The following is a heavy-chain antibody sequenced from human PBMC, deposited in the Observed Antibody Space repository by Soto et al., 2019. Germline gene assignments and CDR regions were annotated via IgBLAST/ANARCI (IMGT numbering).Heavy chain of an antibody. Sequence: PVKVFSKDSRSTFSSYSIWWLLQYPRQGLEWMGGIIPIFGTANYAQKFQGRVTITADESTSTAYMELSSLRSEDTAVYYCARVGWSGYYSSYYGMDVCGQGTTVTVSS. J-gene: IGHJ6*02. D-gene: IGHD3-3*01. CDR1: RSTFSSYS. V-gene: IGHV1-69*01. CDR2: IIPIFGTA. CDR3: ARVGWSGYYSSYYGMDV.